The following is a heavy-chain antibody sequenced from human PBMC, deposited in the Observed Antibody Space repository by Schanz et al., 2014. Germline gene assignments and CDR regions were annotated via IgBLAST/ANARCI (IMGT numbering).Heavy chain of an antibody. Sequence: QVQLVQSGAEVKKPGASVKVSCKASGYTFTDYGVIWVRQAPGQGLEWMGMINPSGGGTSYALRFQDRVTVTRDTSRSTVYMELSSLRSEDTAVYYCARAPTAYCSDTSCLGTPFDYWGQGTLVTVSS. J-gene: IGHJ4*02. D-gene: IGHD2-2*01. CDR1: GYTFTDYG. CDR3: ARAPTAYCSDTSCLGTPFDY. CDR2: INPSGGGT. V-gene: IGHV1-46*03.